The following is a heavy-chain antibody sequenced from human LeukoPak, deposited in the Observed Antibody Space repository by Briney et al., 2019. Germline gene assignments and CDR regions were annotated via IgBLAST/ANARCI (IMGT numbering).Heavy chain of an antibody. CDR2: ISAYNGNT. D-gene: IGHD3-10*01. J-gene: IGHJ5*02. Sequence: APAKGSCRASGYTFSTYGISWGGQAPGQRVEWMGWISAYNGNTNYAQKLQGRVTMTTDTSTSTAYMELRSLRSDDTAVYYCAMVRGVSWFDPWGQGTLVTVSS. CDR1: GYTFSTYG. V-gene: IGHV1-18*01. CDR3: AMVRGVSWFDP.